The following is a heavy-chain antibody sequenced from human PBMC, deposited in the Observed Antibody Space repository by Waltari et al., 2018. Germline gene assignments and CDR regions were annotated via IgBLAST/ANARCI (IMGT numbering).Heavy chain of an antibody. D-gene: IGHD6-6*01. CDR2: IYHSGGT. V-gene: IGHV4-38-2*01. Sequence: QVQLQESGPGLVKPSETLSLTCAVSGYSISSGYYWGWIRQPPGKGLEWIGSIYHSGGTYYNPSLKSRVTISVDTSKNQFSLKLSSVTAADTAVYYCARHYSSSWYYFDYWGQGTLVTVSS. CDR1: GYSISSGYY. J-gene: IGHJ4*02. CDR3: ARHYSSSWYYFDY.